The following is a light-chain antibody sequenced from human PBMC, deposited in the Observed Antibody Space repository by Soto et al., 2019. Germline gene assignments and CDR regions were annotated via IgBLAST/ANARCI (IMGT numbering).Light chain of an antibody. V-gene: IGKV1-39*01. CDR2: AAS. J-gene: IGKJ3*01. CDR1: QSINTY. Sequence: DIQMTQSPSSLSASVGDRVTITCRASQSINTYLNWYQQKPGKAPKLLIYAASSLQSGVPSRFSGSGSGTYFTLTIGSLQPEDFATYYCQESYSHSRSFGPGTKVDI. CDR3: QESYSHSRS.